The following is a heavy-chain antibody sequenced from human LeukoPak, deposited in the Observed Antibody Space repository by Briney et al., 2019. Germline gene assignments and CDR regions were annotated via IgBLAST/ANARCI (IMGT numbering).Heavy chain of an antibody. CDR2: ISGGGETA. J-gene: IGHJ4*02. V-gene: IGHV3-23*01. CDR1: GFAFSAYA. D-gene: IGHD3-9*01. Sequence: GGSLRLSCVASGFAFSAYAMSWVRQAPGKGLEWVSAISGGGETAYYADSVKGRFTISRDNSKNTLYLQMNSLRAEDTAVYYCVLRYFDWLLGWGQGTLVTVSS. CDR3: VLRYFDWLLG.